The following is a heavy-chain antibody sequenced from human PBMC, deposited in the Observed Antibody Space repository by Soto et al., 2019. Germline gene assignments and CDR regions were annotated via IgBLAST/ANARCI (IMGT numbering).Heavy chain of an antibody. V-gene: IGHV4-61*08. J-gene: IGHJ5*02. D-gene: IGHD5-18*01. Sequence: PSDNLSLTSTVSGGSASSGDYYWSLIRQPPGKGLEWIGYIYYSGHTNYNPSLKSRVIISVDTSKDLFSLKLTSATAADTAVYYCARIPVDTSMIYWLDPWGQGTLVPVSS. CDR1: GGSASSGDYY. CDR2: IYYSGHT. CDR3: ARIPVDTSMIYWLDP.